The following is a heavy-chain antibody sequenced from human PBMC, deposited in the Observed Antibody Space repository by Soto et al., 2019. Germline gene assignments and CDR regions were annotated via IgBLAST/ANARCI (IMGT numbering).Heavy chain of an antibody. CDR1: GYSVTSDSY. V-gene: IGHV4-38-2*01. Sequence: PSETLSLTCLVSGYSVTSDSYWAWIRQSPGKGLEWIVSMYHGGTTFYNPSLKSRVTMSMDTSKNQLSLKLRSVTAADTAIYYCARVHVMVVAGSTFDYWGQGIPVTVSS. CDR3: ARVHVMVVAGSTFDY. D-gene: IGHD2-15*01. CDR2: MYHGGTT. J-gene: IGHJ4*02.